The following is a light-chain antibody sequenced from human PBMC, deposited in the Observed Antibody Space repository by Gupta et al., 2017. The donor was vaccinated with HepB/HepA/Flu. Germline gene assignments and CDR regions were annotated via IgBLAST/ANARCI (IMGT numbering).Light chain of an antibody. CDR2: QNS. Sequence: ELTQPPSVSVSPGQTASITCSGDKLGNQYVCWSQQKPGQSPILVIYQNSKRPSGIPERFSGSNSGNTATLTISGTQAVDEADYYWQAGDSTVVFGGGTKLTVL. J-gene: IGLJ2*01. CDR3: QAGDSTVV. V-gene: IGLV3-1*01. CDR1: KLGNQY.